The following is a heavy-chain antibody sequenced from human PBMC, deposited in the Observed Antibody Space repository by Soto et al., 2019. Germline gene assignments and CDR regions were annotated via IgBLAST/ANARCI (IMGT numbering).Heavy chain of an antibody. CDR2: IRSKAYGGTT. J-gene: IGHJ6*02. Sequence: GGSLRLSCTASGFTFGYYGMNWFRQSPGKGLEWVGFIRSKAYGGTTEYAASVEGRFTISRDDSKSIAYLQMNSLKTEDTAVYYCTREEGIAAAGLYSMDVWGQGTTVTVSS. CDR1: GFTFGYYG. V-gene: IGHV3-49*03. CDR3: TREEGIAAAGLYSMDV. D-gene: IGHD6-13*01.